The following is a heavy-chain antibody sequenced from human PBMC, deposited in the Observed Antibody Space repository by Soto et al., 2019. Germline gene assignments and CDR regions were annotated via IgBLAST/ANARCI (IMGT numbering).Heavy chain of an antibody. CDR2: ISYDGSKK. V-gene: IGHV3-30-3*01. CDR1: GFTFSSYA. J-gene: IGHJ4*02. D-gene: IGHD6-19*01. CDR3: ASGTKLRSVAGPNFDY. Sequence: GGSLRLSCAASGFTFSSYAMHWVRQAPGKGLEWVAVISYDGSKKYYADTVKGRFTISRDNSKNTLYLQMNSLRAEDTAVYYCASGTKLRSVAGPNFDYWGQGTLVTVSS.